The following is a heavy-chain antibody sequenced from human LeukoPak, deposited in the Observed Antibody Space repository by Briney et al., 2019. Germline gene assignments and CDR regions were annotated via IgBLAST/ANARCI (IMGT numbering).Heavy chain of an antibody. CDR3: AKDLIGGTTRYYYYYGMDV. J-gene: IGHJ6*02. D-gene: IGHD1-14*01. CDR2: ISYDGSNK. V-gene: IGHV3-30*18. Sequence: PGRSLRLSCAASGFTFSSYGMHWVRQAPGKGLEWVAVISYDGSNKYYADSVKGRFTISRVNSKNALYLQMNSLRAEDTAVYYCAKDLIGGTTRYYYYYGMDVWGQGTTVTVSS. CDR1: GFTFSSYG.